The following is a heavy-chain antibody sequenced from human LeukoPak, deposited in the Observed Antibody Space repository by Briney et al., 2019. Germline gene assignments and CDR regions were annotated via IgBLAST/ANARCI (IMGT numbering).Heavy chain of an antibody. Sequence: QPGGSLRLSCAVSGFTFDDYAMHWVRQVPGKGLEWVSGINWNSDSIGYADSVKGRFTISRDNAKNSLYLQMNSLRAEDTAVYYCASEYSSSPPNWGQGTLVTVAS. CDR3: ASEYSSSPPN. CDR2: INWNSDSI. D-gene: IGHD6-13*01. V-gene: IGHV3-9*01. J-gene: IGHJ4*02. CDR1: GFTFDDYA.